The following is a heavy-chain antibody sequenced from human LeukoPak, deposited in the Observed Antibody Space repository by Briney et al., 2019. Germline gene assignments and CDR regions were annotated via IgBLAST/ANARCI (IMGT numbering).Heavy chain of an antibody. CDR3: ARGLVLATYDAFDI. CDR1: GASIRSYF. CDR2: VYDNDIS. D-gene: IGHD5-12*01. Sequence: SETLSFTCSVSGASIRSYFWSWIRQSPGKGLEWIGYVYDNDISNFNPSLESRVTILVDRSKSQFSLKLRSVTAADTAVYYCARGLVLATYDAFDIWGPGTMVTVSS. J-gene: IGHJ3*02. V-gene: IGHV4-59*01.